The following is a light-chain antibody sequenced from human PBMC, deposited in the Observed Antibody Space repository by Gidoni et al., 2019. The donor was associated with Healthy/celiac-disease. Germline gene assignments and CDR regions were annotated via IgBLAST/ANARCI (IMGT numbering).Light chain of an antibody. CDR3: AAWDDSLSGEV. J-gene: IGLJ1*01. Sequence: QSVLTPPPSASGTPGQGVTISCSGSSSNTGSNYVYWYQQLPGTAPKLLIYRNNQRPSGVPDRFSGSKSGTSASLAISGLRSEDEADYYCAAWDDSLSGEVFGTGTKVTVL. CDR2: RNN. V-gene: IGLV1-47*01. CDR1: SSNTGSNY.